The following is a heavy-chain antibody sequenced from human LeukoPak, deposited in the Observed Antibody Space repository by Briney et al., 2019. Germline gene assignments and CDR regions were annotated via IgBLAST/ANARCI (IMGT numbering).Heavy chain of an antibody. CDR2: ISSSSSYI. D-gene: IGHD3-22*01. CDR3: ARSFPEDYYYDNSGSPFDY. CDR1: GFTFSSYS. V-gene: IGHV3-21*01. J-gene: IGHJ4*02. Sequence: PGGSLRLSCAASGFTFSSYSMNWVRQAPGKGLEWVSSISSSSSYIYYADSVKGRFTISRDNAKNSLYLQMNSLRAEDTAVYYCARSFPEDYYYDNSGSPFDYWGQGTLVIVSS.